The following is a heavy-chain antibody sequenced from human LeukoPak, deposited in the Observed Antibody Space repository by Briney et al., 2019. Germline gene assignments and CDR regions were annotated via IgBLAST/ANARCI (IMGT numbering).Heavy chain of an antibody. D-gene: IGHD4-23*01. CDR1: GFTVSSNY. J-gene: IGHJ4*02. Sequence: GGSLRLSCAVSGFTVSSNYMTWVRQAPGKGLEWVSIIYSGGSTYYADSVKGGFTISRDNSKNTVYLQINSLRAEDTAVYYCARADMTTVITGWGQGTLVSVSS. CDR2: IYSGGST. V-gene: IGHV3-66*01. CDR3: ARADMTTVITG.